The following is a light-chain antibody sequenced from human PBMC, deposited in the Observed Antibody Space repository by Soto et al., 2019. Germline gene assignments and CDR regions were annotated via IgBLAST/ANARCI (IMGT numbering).Light chain of an antibody. J-gene: IGKJ2*01. CDR1: QSISSY. CDR3: QQSDRTPYP. V-gene: IGKV1-39*01. CDR2: AAS. Sequence: DIQMTQSPSSLSASVGDRVTITCRANQSISSYLNWYQQKPGKAPKLLIYAASTLQRGVSSRFSGSGSGTDFTLTIRSLQLDDFATYYCQQSDRTPYPFGQGTKVDIK.